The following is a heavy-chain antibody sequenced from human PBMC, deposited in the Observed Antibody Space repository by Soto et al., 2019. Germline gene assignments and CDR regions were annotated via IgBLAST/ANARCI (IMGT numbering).Heavy chain of an antibody. V-gene: IGHV4-34*01. CDR2: INHSGST. CDR1: GGSFSGYY. CDR3: ARGRSSVRYYYGSGSYAKYYMDV. D-gene: IGHD3-10*01. J-gene: IGHJ6*03. Sequence: PSETLSLTCAVYGGSFSGYYWSWIRQPPGKGLEWIGEINHSGSTNYNPSLKSRVTISVDTSKNQFSLKLSSVTAADTAVYYCARGRSSVRYYYGSGSYAKYYMDVWGKGTTVTVSS.